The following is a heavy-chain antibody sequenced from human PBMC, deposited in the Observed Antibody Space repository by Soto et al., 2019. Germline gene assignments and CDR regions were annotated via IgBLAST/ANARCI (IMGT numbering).Heavy chain of an antibody. Sequence: SVKVSCKASGFTFTSSAGQWVRQARGQRLEWIGWIVVGSGNTNHAQKFQERVTITRDMSTSTAYMELSSLRSEDTAVYYCAADPRYTVPAPPWGQGTLVTVSS. CDR1: GFTFTSSA. J-gene: IGHJ1*01. CDR2: IVVGSGNT. V-gene: IGHV1-58*01. D-gene: IGHD2-2*02. CDR3: AADPRYTVPAPP.